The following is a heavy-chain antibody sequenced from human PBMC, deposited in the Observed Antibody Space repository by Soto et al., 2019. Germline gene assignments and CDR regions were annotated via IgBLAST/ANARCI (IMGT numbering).Heavy chain of an antibody. CDR1: GGSISSSGYY. D-gene: IGHD1-26*01. Sequence: ETLSLTCTVSGGSISSSGYYWGWIRKPPGKGLEWIGSIYYSGGTYYNPSLKSRVTISVDTSKNQFSLKLSSVTAADTAVYYCAAIVGATECNDFWGQGTLVTVSS. V-gene: IGHV4-39*01. CDR3: AAIVGATECNDF. J-gene: IGHJ4*02. CDR2: IYYSGGT.